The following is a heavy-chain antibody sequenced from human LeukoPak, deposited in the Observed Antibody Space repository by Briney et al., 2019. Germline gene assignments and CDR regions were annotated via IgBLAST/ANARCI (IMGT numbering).Heavy chain of an antibody. Sequence: SETLSLTCAVYGGSFSGYYWSWIRQPPGKGLEWIGEINHSGSTNYNPSLKSRVTISADTSKKQFSLKLSPVTAADTAVYYCARDRPTTYYDFWSGQIGWFDPWGQGTLVTVSS. J-gene: IGHJ5*02. CDR1: GGSFSGYY. D-gene: IGHD3-3*01. V-gene: IGHV4-34*01. CDR3: ARDRPTTYYDFWSGQIGWFDP. CDR2: INHSGST.